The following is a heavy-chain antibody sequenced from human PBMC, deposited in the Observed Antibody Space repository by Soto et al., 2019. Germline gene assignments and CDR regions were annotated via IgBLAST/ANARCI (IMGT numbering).Heavy chain of an antibody. CDR2: IFYSGTT. CDR3: ESSESYDQSDY. CDR1: GGSISGSSYY. J-gene: IGHJ4*02. D-gene: IGHD3-10*01. V-gene: IGHV4-39*01. Sequence: SETLSLTCTVSGGSISGSSYYWGWIRQPPGKGLEWIGNIFYSGTTYYNPSLKSRVTISVDTSKNQFSLKLRSVTAADAAVYYCESSESYDQSDYWGQGTLVTVSS.